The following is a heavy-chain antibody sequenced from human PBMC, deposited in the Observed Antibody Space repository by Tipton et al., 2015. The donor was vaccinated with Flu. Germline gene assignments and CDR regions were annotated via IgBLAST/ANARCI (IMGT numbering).Heavy chain of an antibody. V-gene: IGHV4-31*03. D-gene: IGHD1-14*01. CDR3: ARDRDQPGRFDY. CDR2: IYYSGST. J-gene: IGHJ4*02. CDR1: GGSISSGGYY. Sequence: TLSLTCTVSGGSISSGGYYWSWIRQHPGKGLEWIGYIYYSGSTYYNSSLKSRVTISVDTSKNQFSLKLSSVTAADTAVYYCARDRDQPGRFDYWGQGTLVTVSS.